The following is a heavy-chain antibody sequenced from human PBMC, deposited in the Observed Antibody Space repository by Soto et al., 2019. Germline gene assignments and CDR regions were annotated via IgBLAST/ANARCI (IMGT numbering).Heavy chain of an antibody. CDR3: AKGPYDSSGYYTAPDY. CDR2: ITWNSGYL. D-gene: IGHD3-22*01. J-gene: IGHJ4*02. V-gene: IGHV3-9*01. CDR1: GFSFDDYA. Sequence: PGGSLRLSCVASGFSFDDYAMHWVRQVPGRGLEWVSGITWNSGYLGYADSVKGRFSISKDNAKNSLYLKMNSLRPEDTAIYYCAKGPYDSSGYYTAPDYWGQGTLVTVSS.